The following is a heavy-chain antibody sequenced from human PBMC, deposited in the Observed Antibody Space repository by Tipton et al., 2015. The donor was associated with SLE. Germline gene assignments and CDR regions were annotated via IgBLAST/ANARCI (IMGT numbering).Heavy chain of an antibody. Sequence: TLSLTCTVSGGSVSSGSYYWSWIRQPPGKGLEWIGYIYYSGSTNYNPSLKSRVTISVDTSKNQFSLKLSSVTAADTAVYYCARVHDYSNYDEGRHFCYGMDVWGQGTTVTVSS. V-gene: IGHV4-61*01. D-gene: IGHD4-11*01. CDR2: IYYSGST. CDR3: ARVHDYSNYDEGRHFCYGMDV. J-gene: IGHJ6*02. CDR1: GGSVSSGSYY.